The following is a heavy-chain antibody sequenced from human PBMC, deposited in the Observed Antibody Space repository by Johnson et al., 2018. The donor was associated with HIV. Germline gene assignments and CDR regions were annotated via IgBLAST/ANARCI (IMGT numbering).Heavy chain of an antibody. CDR1: GFTFSRYA. Sequence: QVQLVESGGGVVQPGRSLRLSCAASGFTFSRYAMHWVRQAPGKGLEWVAIISYDGSNKYYADSVKGRFTISRDNSKNTLYLQMNSLRAEDTAVFYCARGLWFRERSRLFDIWGQGTMVTVSS. V-gene: IGHV3-30*04. CDR2: ISYDGSNK. D-gene: IGHD3-10*01. CDR3: ARGLWFRERSRLFDI. J-gene: IGHJ3*02.